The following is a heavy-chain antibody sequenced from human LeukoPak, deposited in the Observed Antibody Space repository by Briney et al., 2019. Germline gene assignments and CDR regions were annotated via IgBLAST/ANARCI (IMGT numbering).Heavy chain of an antibody. CDR2: ISGSGGST. CDR1: GFTFSSYA. D-gene: IGHD3-3*01. CDR3: ANSPEWLLYWFDY. J-gene: IGHJ4*02. Sequence: PGGSLRLSCAASGFTFSSYAVSWVRQAPGKGLEWVSAISGSGGSTYYADSVKGRFTISRDNSKNTLYLQMNSLRAEDTAVYYCANSPEWLLYWFDYWGQGTLVTVSS. V-gene: IGHV3-23*01.